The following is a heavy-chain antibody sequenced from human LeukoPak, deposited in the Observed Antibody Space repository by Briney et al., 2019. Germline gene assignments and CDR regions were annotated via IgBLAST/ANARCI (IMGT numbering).Heavy chain of an antibody. CDR3: AKSWSSSWYYFDY. J-gene: IGHJ4*02. Sequence: GGSLRLSCGASGFTFSSYAMSWVRQAPGKGLEWVSAISGSGGSTYYADSVKGRFTISRDNSKNTLYLQMNSLRTEDTAVYYCAKSWSSSWYYFDYWGQGTLVTVSS. V-gene: IGHV3-23*01. D-gene: IGHD6-13*01. CDR2: ISGSGGST. CDR1: GFTFSSYA.